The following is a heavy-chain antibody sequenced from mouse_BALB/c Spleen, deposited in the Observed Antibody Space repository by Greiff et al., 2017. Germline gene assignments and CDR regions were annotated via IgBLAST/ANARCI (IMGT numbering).Heavy chain of an antibody. V-gene: IGHV1-20*02. J-gene: IGHJ4*01. CDR1: GYSFTGYY. CDR3: ARSYYDYDEGYAMDY. Sequence: EVQLQQSGPDLVKPGASVKISCKASGYSFTGYYMNWVMQSHGKSLEWIGRINPYNGDTFYNQKFKGKATLTVDKSSSTAHMELRSLASEDSAVYYCARSYYDYDEGYAMDYWGQGTSVTVSS. CDR2: INPYNGDT. D-gene: IGHD2-4*01.